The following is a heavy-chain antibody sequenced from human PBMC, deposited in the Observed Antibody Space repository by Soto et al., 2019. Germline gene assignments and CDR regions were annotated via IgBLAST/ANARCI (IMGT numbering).Heavy chain of an antibody. CDR3: ARDYGDYEGWFDP. D-gene: IGHD4-17*01. V-gene: IGHV4-31*03. CDR1: GGSISSGGYY. Sequence: NPSETLSLTCTVSGGSISSGGYYWSWIRQHPGKGLEWIGYIYYSGSTYYNPSLKSRVTISVDTSKNQFSLKLSSVTAADTAVYYGARDYGDYEGWFDPWGQGTLVTVSS. J-gene: IGHJ5*02. CDR2: IYYSGST.